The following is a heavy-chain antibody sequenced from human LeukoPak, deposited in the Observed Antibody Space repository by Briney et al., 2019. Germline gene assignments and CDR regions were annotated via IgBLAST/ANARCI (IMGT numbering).Heavy chain of an antibody. CDR1: GFTFSSYS. Sequence: GGSLRLSCAASGFTFSSYSMNWVRQAPGKGLEWVSSISSSSSYIYYADSVKGRFTISRDNAKNTLYLQMNSLRAEDTAVYYCAKDIVVVVAASQTNAFDIWGQGTMVTVSS. CDR2: ISSSSSYI. D-gene: IGHD2-15*01. J-gene: IGHJ3*02. CDR3: AKDIVVVVAASQTNAFDI. V-gene: IGHV3-21*01.